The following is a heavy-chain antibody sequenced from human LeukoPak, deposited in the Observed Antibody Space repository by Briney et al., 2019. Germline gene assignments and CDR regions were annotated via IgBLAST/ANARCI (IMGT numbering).Heavy chain of an antibody. CDR2: IYGDGSFT. CDR3: TRDWRNLGYDY. J-gene: IGHJ4*02. CDR1: GFTFSNFW. Sequence: GGSLRLSCAASGFTFSNFWMHWVRQAPGKGLVWVALIYGDGSFTRYADSVKGRFTISRDNAKNTLYLQMNSLRAEDTAVYYCTRDWRNLGYDYWGQGTLVTVSS. D-gene: IGHD5-12*01. V-gene: IGHV3-74*01.